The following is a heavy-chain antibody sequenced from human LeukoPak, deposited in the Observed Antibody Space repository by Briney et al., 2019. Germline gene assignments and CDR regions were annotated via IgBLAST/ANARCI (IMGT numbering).Heavy chain of an antibody. J-gene: IGHJ2*01. Sequence: PGGSLRLSCAAAGFTFTGHTVTWLPRAPGKGLEWVSRIDGEGATTSYEDSVKGRFTISRDNANNMVYLEMNSLRVEDTAVYYCTRDSGADRRYFDLWGRGTLVTVSS. CDR3: TRDSGADRRYFDL. CDR2: IDGEGATT. D-gene: IGHD7-27*01. CDR1: GFTFTGHT. V-gene: IGHV3-74*01.